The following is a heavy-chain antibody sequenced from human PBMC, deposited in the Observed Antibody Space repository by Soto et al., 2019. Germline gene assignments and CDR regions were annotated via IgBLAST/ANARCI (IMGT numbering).Heavy chain of an antibody. CDR1: SGSISSSNW. D-gene: IGHD3-10*01. CDR2: IYHSGST. CDR3: ARNYGSGSYRVDYMDV. J-gene: IGHJ6*03. V-gene: IGHV4-4*02. Sequence: SETLSLTCAVSSGSISSSNWWSWVRQPPGKGLEWIGEIYHSGSTNYNPSLKSRVTISVDKSKNQFSLKLSSVTAADTAVYYCARNYGSGSYRVDYMDVWGKGTTVTVSS.